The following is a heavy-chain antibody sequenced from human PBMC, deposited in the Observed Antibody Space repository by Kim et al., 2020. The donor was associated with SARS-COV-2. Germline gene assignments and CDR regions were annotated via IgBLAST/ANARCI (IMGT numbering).Heavy chain of an antibody. CDR2: ISYDGSNK. CDR3: AKATDSSSWLLDY. CDR1: GFTFSSYG. J-gene: IGHJ4*02. Sequence: GGSLRLSCAASGFTFSSYGMHWVRQAPGKGLEWVSVISYDGSNKYYADSVKGRFTISRDNSKNTLYLQMNSLRAEDTAVYYCAKATDSSSWLLDYWGQGTLVTVSS. D-gene: IGHD6-13*01. V-gene: IGHV3-30*18.